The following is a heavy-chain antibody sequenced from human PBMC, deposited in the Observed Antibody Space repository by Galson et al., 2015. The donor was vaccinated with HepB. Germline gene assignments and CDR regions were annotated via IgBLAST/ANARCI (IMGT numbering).Heavy chain of an antibody. J-gene: IGHJ3*02. CDR3: ARPIAVADDRGAFDI. CDR1: GYSFTSYW. D-gene: IGHD6-19*01. V-gene: IGHV5-51*01. CDR2: IYPGDSDT. Sequence: QSGAEMKKPGESLKISCKGSGYSFTSYWIGWVRQMPGKGLEWMGIIYPGDSDTRYSPSFQGQVTISADKSISTAYLQWSSLKASDTAMYYCARPIAVADDRGAFDIWGQGTMVTVSS.